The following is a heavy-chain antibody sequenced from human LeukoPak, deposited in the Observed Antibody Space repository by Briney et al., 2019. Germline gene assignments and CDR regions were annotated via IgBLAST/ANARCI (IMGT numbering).Heavy chain of an antibody. V-gene: IGHV4-39*01. Sequence: SETLSLTCTVSGGSISRSSYYWGWIRQSPGKGLESIGTMHHSGSTFYNPSFMSRVTISVDTSKNQFSLKLTSVTAADTAVYYCARRKRSGCSSTSCLLNWFDPWGQGTLVTVSS. CDR2: MHHSGST. CDR3: ARRKRSGCSSTSCLLNWFDP. J-gene: IGHJ5*02. CDR1: GGSISRSSYY. D-gene: IGHD2-2*01.